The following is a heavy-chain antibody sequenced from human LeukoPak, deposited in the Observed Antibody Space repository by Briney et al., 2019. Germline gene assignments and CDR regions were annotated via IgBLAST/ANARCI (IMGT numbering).Heavy chain of an antibody. CDR3: ARGDYYGSGSYSDY. J-gene: IGHJ4*02. Sequence: GGSPRLSCAASGFTFSNYAMHWVRQAPGKGLEWVAVISYDGSNKYYADSVKGRFTISRDNSKSTLYLQMNSLRAEDTAVYYCARGDYYGSGSYSDYWGRGTLVTVSS. V-gene: IGHV3-30-3*01. D-gene: IGHD3-10*01. CDR2: ISYDGSNK. CDR1: GFTFSNYA.